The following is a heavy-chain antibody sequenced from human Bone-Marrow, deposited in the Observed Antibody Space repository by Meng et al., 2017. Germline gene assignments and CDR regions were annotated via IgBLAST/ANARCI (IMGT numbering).Heavy chain of an antibody. D-gene: IGHD3-10*01. CDR3: SREGTFFFDY. Sequence: GGSLRLSCAASGFTFSSYEINWVRQAPGKGLEWVSYISSSGSTRYYADSVKGRFTISRDNAKNSLYLQMNSLRAEDTAVYYCSREGTFFFDYWGQGILVTVSS. CDR2: ISSSGSTR. J-gene: IGHJ4*02. CDR1: GFTFSSYE. V-gene: IGHV3-48*03.